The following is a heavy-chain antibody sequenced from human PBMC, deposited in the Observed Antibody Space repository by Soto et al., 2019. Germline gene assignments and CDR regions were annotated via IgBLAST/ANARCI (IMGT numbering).Heavy chain of an antibody. CDR3: ASTSRMPDGYY. CDR1: GFIFTSYA. J-gene: IGHJ4*02. CDR2: ISSSGTII. Sequence: EVHLVESGGGLVQPGESLRLSCAASGFIFTSYAINWVRQAPGKGLEWVSYISSSGTIIYYADSVKGRFTISKDNAKSSLYRQMNNLRALDKALYYCASTSRMPDGYYWCQRPLVTASS. D-gene: IGHD1-26*01. V-gene: IGHV3-48*01.